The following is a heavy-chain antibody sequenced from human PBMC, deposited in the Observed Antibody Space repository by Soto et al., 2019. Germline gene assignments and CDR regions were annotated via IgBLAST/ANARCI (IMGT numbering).Heavy chain of an antibody. CDR1: GVTVSSIY. J-gene: IGHJ4*02. Sequence: EVQLVESGGGLIQAGGSLRLSCAASGVTVSSIYMSWVRQAPGKGLEWVSVIYSSGSTYYADSVKGRFTISRDGSKNTLYLQMNSLRVEDTAVYYCANWAYYYDYWGQGTLVTVSS. V-gene: IGHV3-53*01. CDR2: IYSSGST. CDR3: ANWAYYYDY. D-gene: IGHD7-27*01.